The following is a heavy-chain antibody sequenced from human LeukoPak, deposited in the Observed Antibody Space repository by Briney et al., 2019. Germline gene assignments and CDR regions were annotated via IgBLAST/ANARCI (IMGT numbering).Heavy chain of an antibody. CDR2: INQSGST. CDR3: ARVLGMDV. J-gene: IGHJ6*02. V-gene: IGHV4-34*01. CDR1: GGSFSGYY. Sequence: PSETLSPTCVVYGGSFSGYYWSWIRQPPGKGLEWIGEINQSGSTNYNSSLKSRVTISEDTSKNQFSLKLNSVTAADTAVYYCARVLGMDVWGQGTTVTVSS.